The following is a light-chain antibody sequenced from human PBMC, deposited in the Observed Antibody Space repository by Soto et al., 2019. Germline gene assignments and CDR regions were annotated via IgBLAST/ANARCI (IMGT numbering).Light chain of an antibody. CDR1: SGSVSTNYY. Sequence: QAVVTQEPSFSVSPGGTVTLTCGLSSGSVSTNYYPSWYQQTPGQAPRTLIYSTNTRSSGVPDRVSGSILGNKAALTITGAQADDESDYYCVLYMGSGIWVFGGGTKLTVL. J-gene: IGLJ3*02. CDR3: VLYMGSGIWV. V-gene: IGLV8-61*01. CDR2: STN.